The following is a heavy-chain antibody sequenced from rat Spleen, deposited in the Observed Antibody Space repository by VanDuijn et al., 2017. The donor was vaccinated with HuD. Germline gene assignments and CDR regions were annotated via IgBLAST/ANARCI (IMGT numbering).Heavy chain of an antibody. CDR1: GFTFNNYW. V-gene: IGHV5-31*01. Sequence: EVQLVESGGGLVQPGRSLKLSCVASGFTFNNYWMTWIRQAPGKGLEWVASITNTGGSTYYPDSVKGRFTISRDNAKSTLYLQMNSLRSEDTATYYCTREAHSSYIPRFAYWGQGTLVTVSS. CDR3: TREAHSSYIPRFAY. CDR2: ITNTGGST. D-gene: IGHD1-2*01. J-gene: IGHJ3*01.